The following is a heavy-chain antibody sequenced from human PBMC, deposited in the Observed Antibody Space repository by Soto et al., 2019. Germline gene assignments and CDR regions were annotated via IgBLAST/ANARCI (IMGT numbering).Heavy chain of an antibody. Sequence: SSAASGVTVSSYVMPWVRQDPGKGLEWVAVIWYDGSNKYYADSVKGRFTISRDNSKNTLYLQMNSLRAEDTAVYYCARDRYYDYVWGSYRYINDGFDIWGEPLMVTVSS. V-gene: IGHV3-33*01. CDR1: GVTVSSYV. CDR3: ARDRYYDYVWGSYRYINDGFDI. J-gene: IGHJ3*02. D-gene: IGHD3-16*02. CDR2: IWYDGSNK.